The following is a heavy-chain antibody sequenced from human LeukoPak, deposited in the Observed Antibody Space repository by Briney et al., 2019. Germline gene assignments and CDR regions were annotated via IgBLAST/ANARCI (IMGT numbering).Heavy chain of an antibody. J-gene: IGHJ4*02. V-gene: IGHV3-7*01. Sequence: PGGSLRLSCAASGFTFSGYWMSWVRQAPGKGLEWVANIKQDGSEKYYVDSVKGRFTISRDNAKNSLYLQMNSLRAEDTAVYYCASEFAAAGDYFDYWGQGTLVTVSS. D-gene: IGHD6-13*01. CDR1: GFTFSGYW. CDR2: IKQDGSEK. CDR3: ASEFAAAGDYFDY.